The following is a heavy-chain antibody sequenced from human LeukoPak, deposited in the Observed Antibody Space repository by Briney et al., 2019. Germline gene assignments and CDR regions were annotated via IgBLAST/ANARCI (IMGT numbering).Heavy chain of an antibody. Sequence: GGSLRLSCADCGFTIRNYSTSWVRQAPGKGLEWVSGISGSGGSTYYADSVKGRFTISRNNSKSTLYLQMNSLRAEDTAVYYCAKCPFDTNGYYWLDPWGQGTLVTVSS. CDR2: ISGSGGST. D-gene: IGHD3-22*01. CDR3: AKCPFDTNGYYWLDP. V-gene: IGHV3-23*01. J-gene: IGHJ5*02. CDR1: GFTIRNYS.